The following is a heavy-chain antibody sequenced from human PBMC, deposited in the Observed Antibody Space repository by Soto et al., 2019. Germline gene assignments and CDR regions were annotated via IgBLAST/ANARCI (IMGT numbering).Heavy chain of an antibody. J-gene: IGHJ5*02. CDR2: IIPIFGPA. CDR1: GGTFSSYA. CDR3: ARVAARRGASWFDP. Sequence: QVQLVQSGAEVKKPGSSVKVSCKASGGTFSSYAISWVRQAPGQGLEWMGGIIPIFGPANYAQKFQGRVTITADKSTSTSYMELSSLRSEDTAVYYCARVAARRGASWFDPWGQGTLVTVSS. V-gene: IGHV1-69*06. D-gene: IGHD6-6*01.